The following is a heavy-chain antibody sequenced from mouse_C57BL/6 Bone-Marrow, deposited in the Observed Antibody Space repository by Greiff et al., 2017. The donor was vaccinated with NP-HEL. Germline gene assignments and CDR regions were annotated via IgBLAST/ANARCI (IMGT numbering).Heavy chain of an antibody. Sequence: QVQLQQSGAELVKPGASVKISCKASGYAFSSYWMNWVKQRPGKGLEWIGQIYPGGGDTNYNGKFKGKATLTADKSSSTAYMQLSSLTSEDSAVYFCARRGVYGSSDYAMDYWGQGTSVTVSS. D-gene: IGHD1-1*01. CDR3: ARRGVYGSSDYAMDY. CDR2: IYPGGGDT. CDR1: GYAFSSYW. J-gene: IGHJ4*01. V-gene: IGHV1-80*01.